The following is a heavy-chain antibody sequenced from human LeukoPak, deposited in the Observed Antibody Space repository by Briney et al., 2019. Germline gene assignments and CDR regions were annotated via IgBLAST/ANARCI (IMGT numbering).Heavy chain of an antibody. CDR2: INGDGSTI. V-gene: IGHV3-74*01. J-gene: IGHJ4*02. CDR3: AKEAAAADFDY. CDR1: GFTFINYW. D-gene: IGHD6-13*01. Sequence: GGSLRLSCAASGFTFINYWMHWVRQAPGKGLVWVSRINGDGSTISYADSVKGRFTISRDNAKNTLYLQMNSLRAEDTAVYCCAKEAAAADFDYWGQGTLVTVSP.